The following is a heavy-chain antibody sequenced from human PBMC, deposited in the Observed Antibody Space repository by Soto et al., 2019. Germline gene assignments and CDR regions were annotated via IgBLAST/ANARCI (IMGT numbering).Heavy chain of an antibody. CDR1: RGTFSSYA. Sequence: SVXVSCTASRGTFSSYAISRVRQAPGQGHEWMGGIIPIFGTANYAQKFQGRVTITADESTSTAYMELSSLRSEDTAVYYCARELVVVVAGTPRGYYYYGMDVWGQGSTVSVSS. V-gene: IGHV1-69*13. CDR3: ARELVVVVAGTPRGYYYYGMDV. CDR2: IIPIFGTA. J-gene: IGHJ6*02. D-gene: IGHD2-15*01.